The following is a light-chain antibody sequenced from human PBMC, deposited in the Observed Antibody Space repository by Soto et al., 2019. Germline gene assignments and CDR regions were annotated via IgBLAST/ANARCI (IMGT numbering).Light chain of an antibody. CDR1: SSDFGNYNL. V-gene: IGLV2-23*02. CDR2: EVN. J-gene: IGLJ1*01. Sequence: QSALTQPASVSGSPGQSITISCTGTSSDFGNYNLVSWYQQHPGKVPKLILFEVNKRPSGVSGRFSGSKSGNTASLTISGLQAEDGAVYYCCSFTGSNTHVFGTGTKLPVL. CDR3: CSFTGSNTHV.